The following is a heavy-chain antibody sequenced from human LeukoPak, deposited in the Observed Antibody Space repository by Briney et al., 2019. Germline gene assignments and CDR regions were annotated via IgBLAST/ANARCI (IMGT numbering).Heavy chain of an antibody. V-gene: IGHV4-34*01. J-gene: IGHJ3*02. CDR1: GGSFSGYY. D-gene: IGHD3-22*01. CDR3: ARIYYDSSGYYSGAFDI. Sequence: SETLSHTCAVYGGSFSGYYWSWIRQPPGKGLEWIGEINHSGSTNYNPSLKSRVTISVDTSKNQFSLKLSSVTAADTAVYYCARIYYDSSGYYSGAFDIWGQGTMVTVSS. CDR2: INHSGST.